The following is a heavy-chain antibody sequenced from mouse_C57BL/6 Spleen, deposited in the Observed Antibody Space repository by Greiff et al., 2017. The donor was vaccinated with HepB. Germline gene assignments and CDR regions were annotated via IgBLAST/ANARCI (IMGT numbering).Heavy chain of an antibody. V-gene: IGHV1-69*01. CDR2: IDPSDSYT. CDR3: ARTTVVESAYFDV. D-gene: IGHD1-1*01. CDR1: GYTFTSYW. J-gene: IGHJ1*03. Sequence: VQLQQSGAELVMPGASVKLSCKASGYTFTSYWMHWVKQRPGQGLEWIGEIDPSDSYTNYTQKFKGKSTLTVDKSSSTAYMQLSILTSEDSAVYYCARTTVVESAYFDVWGTGTTVTVSS.